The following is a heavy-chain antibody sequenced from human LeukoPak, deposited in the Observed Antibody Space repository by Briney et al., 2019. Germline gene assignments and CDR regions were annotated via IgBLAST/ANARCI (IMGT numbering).Heavy chain of an antibody. Sequence: SQTLSLTCAISGDSVSSNSAAWNWIRQSPSRGLEWLGRTYYRSKWYYDYAVAVKSRISINPDTSKNQFSLKLSSVTAADTAVYYCARVWREDSSSFLDYWGQGTLVTVSS. CDR2: TYYRSKWYY. V-gene: IGHV6-1*01. J-gene: IGHJ4*02. CDR1: GDSVSSNSAA. CDR3: ARVWREDSSSFLDY. D-gene: IGHD6-6*01.